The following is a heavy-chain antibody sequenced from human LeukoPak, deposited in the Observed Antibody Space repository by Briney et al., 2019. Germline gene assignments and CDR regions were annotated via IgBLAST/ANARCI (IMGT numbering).Heavy chain of an antibody. J-gene: IGHJ4*02. Sequence: ASVKVSCKASGYTFTSYYMHWARQAPGQGLEWMGIINPSGGSTTYAQKFQGRVTMTRDTSTSTVYMGLSSLRSEDTAVYYCARSYSSSSPFDYWGQGTLVTVSS. CDR3: ARSYSSSSPFDY. V-gene: IGHV1-46*01. D-gene: IGHD6-6*01. CDR2: INPSGGST. CDR1: GYTFTSYY.